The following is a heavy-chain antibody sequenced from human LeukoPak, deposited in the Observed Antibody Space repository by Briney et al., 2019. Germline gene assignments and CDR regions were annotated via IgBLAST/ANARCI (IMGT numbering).Heavy chain of an antibody. V-gene: IGHV4-4*08. Sequence: SETLSLTCTLSVRSISSYYWSWLPHPPGKGLEGIGYIYTSGSTHYNPSLKSRFTISVDTSKNQFSLKLSSVTAADTAVYYCARRRRGYSGYEDAFDIWGQGTMVTVSS. D-gene: IGHD5-12*01. CDR2: IYTSGST. J-gene: IGHJ3*02. CDR3: ARRRRGYSGYEDAFDI. CDR1: VRSISSYY.